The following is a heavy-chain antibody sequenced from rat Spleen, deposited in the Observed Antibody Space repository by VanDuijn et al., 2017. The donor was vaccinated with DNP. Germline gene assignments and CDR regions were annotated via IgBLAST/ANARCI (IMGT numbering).Heavy chain of an antibody. J-gene: IGHJ3*01. CDR3: ASYYGGYSEG. V-gene: IGHV5-31*01. D-gene: IGHD1-11*01. CDR1: GFTFNNYW. Sequence: EVQLVESGGDLVQPGRSLKLSCVASGFTFNNYWMTWIRQVPGKGLEWVASITSSGGGTYYPDSVKGRFTISRDNAKNTLYLQMNSLRSEDTATYYCASYYGGYSEGWGQGTLDTVSS. CDR2: ITSSGGGT.